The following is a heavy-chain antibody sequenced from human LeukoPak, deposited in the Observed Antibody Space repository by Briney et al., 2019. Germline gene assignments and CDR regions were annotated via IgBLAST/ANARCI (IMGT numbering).Heavy chain of an antibody. D-gene: IGHD1-26*01. V-gene: IGHV4-38-2*01. CDR2: TYHSGST. CDR1: GYSISSGYY. Sequence: PSETLSLTCAVAGYSISSGYYWAWTRPPPGKGLKWIGSTYHSGSTYYNPSLKSRVTISVDTSKNQFSLKLSSLTAADTAVYYCASYIVGATRFSNYWGQGTLVTVSS. CDR3: ASYIVGATRFSNY. J-gene: IGHJ4*02.